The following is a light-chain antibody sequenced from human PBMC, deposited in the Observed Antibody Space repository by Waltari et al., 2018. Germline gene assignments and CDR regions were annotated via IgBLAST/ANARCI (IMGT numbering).Light chain of an antibody. J-gene: IGKJ1*01. CDR1: PSVRNY. CDR2: DAS. CDR3: QKYWTVPAT. V-gene: IGKV3-20*01. Sequence: CQASPSVRNYWSRYQQEPRQAPTLLIHDASTKATGIPDRFSGSGWGTDFSLTISRLGPEDCAVYYCQKYWTVPATFGQGTKVQ.